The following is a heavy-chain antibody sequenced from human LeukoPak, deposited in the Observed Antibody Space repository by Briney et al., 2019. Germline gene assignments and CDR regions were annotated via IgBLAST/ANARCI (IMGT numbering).Heavy chain of an antibody. D-gene: IGHD4-11*01. CDR3: AMEGRRDYTGFDL. CDR2: ISSNGGST. CDR1: GFTFSSYA. V-gene: IGHV3-64*01. J-gene: IGHJ2*01. Sequence: GGSLRLSCAASGFTFSSYAMHWVRQAPGKGLEYVSAISSNGGSTYYANSVKGRFTISRDNSKNTLYLQMGSLRAEDMAVYYCAMEGRRDYTGFDLWGRGTLVTVSS.